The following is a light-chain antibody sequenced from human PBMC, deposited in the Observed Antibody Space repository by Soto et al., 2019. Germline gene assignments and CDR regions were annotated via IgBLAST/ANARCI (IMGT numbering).Light chain of an antibody. V-gene: IGKV3-20*01. CDR1: QSVSSSY. Sequence: IVLTQSPGTLSLSPWERATLSCRASQSVSSSYLAWYQQKPGQAPRLLIYGISSRATGIPDRFSGSGSGTDFTLTISRLEPEDFAVYYCEQYGSSPRTFGQGTRLEIK. CDR2: GIS. J-gene: IGKJ5*01. CDR3: EQYGSSPRT.